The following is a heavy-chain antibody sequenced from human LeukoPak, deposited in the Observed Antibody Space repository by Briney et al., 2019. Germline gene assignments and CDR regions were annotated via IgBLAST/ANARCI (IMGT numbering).Heavy chain of an antibody. CDR1: GFIFSGSA. CDR2: VRSKANNHAT. Sequence: GSLRLSCAASGFIFSGSAMHWVRQASGKGLEWVGRVRSKANNHATTYAAALKGRFNISRDDSKNTIYLEMNSLKAEDTAVYYCTRGTSSGFDYWGRGTLVTVSS. V-gene: IGHV3-73*01. CDR3: TRGTSSGFDY. D-gene: IGHD6-19*01. J-gene: IGHJ4*02.